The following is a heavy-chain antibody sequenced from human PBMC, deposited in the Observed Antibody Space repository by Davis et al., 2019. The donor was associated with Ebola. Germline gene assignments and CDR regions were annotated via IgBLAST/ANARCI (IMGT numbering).Heavy chain of an antibody. Sequence: PGGSLRLSCAASGFTFSSYGMHWVRQAPGKGLEWVAVISYDGSNKYYADSVKGRFTISRDNSKNTLYLQMNSLRAEDTAVYYCAMKEIEFDIWGQGTMVTVSS. V-gene: IGHV3-30*03. CDR3: AMKEIEFDI. CDR1: GFTFSSYG. CDR2: ISYDGSNK. D-gene: IGHD2-21*01. J-gene: IGHJ3*02.